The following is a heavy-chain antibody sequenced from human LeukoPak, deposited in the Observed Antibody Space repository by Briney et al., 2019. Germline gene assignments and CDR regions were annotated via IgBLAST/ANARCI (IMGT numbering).Heavy chain of an antibody. J-gene: IGHJ6*03. CDR3: ARDRMATLWYYYMDV. V-gene: IGHV4-61*02. Sequence: PSQTLSLTCTVSGGSISSGSYYWSWIRQPAGKGLEWIGRIYTSGSTNYNPSLKSRVTISVDTSKNQFSLKPSSVTAADTAVYYCARDRMATLWYYYMDVWGKGTTVTVSS. CDR2: IYTSGST. CDR1: GGSISSGSYY. D-gene: IGHD5-24*01.